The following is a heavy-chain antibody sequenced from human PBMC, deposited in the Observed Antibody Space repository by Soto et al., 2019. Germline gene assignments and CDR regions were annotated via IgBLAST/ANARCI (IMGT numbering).Heavy chain of an antibody. J-gene: IGHJ6*02. Sequence: SATLSLTCTVSGGSISSYYWSWIRQPPGKGLEWIGYIYYSGSTNYNPSLKSRVTISVGTSKNQFSLKLSSVTAADTAVYYCARERDPYYYYGMDVWGQGTTVTVSS. CDR1: GGSISSYY. V-gene: IGHV4-59*01. CDR3: ARERDPYYYYGMDV. CDR2: IYYSGST.